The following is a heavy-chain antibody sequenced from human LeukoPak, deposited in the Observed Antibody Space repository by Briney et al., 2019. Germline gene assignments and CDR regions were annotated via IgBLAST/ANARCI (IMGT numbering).Heavy chain of an antibody. CDR2: ICTSGST. V-gene: IGHV4-4*07. J-gene: IGHJ6*02. Sequence: PSETLSLTCTVSGGSISSYYWSRIRQPAGKGLEWIGRICTSGSTNYNPSLKSRVTMSVDTSKNQFSLKLSSVTAADTAVYYCAPDPQQLVRGYYYYGMDVWGQGTTVTVSS. CDR3: APDPQQLVRGYYYYGMDV. CDR1: GGSISSYY. D-gene: IGHD6-13*01.